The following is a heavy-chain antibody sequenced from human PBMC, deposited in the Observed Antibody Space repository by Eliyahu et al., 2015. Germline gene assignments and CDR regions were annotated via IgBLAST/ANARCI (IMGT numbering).Heavy chain of an antibody. J-gene: IGHJ6*02. CDR1: GFTVSSNY. CDR2: IYSGGST. V-gene: IGHV3-66*01. D-gene: IGHD3-3*01. Sequence: EVQLVESGGGLVQPGGSLRLSCAASGFTVSSNYMSWVRQAPGKGLEWVSVIYSGGSTYYADSVKGRFTISRDNSKNTLYLQMNSLRAEDTAVYYCARDLLSGFGVVAYYYYYGMDVWGQGTTVTVSS. CDR3: ARDLLSGFGVVAYYYYYGMDV.